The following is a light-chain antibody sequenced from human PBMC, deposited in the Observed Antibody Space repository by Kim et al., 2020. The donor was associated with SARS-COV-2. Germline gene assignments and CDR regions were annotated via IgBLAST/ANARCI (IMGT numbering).Light chain of an antibody. CDR1: PSVATY. CDR3: QQLGT. CDR2: DAS. V-gene: IGKV3-11*01. J-gene: IGKJ5*01. Sequence: SLATLSLPPGQRATLSCRASPSVATYLAWYQQRPGQAPRLLIYDASKRATGIPARFRGSGSGTDFTLTIGTLEPEDSAVYYCQQLGTFGQGTRLEIK.